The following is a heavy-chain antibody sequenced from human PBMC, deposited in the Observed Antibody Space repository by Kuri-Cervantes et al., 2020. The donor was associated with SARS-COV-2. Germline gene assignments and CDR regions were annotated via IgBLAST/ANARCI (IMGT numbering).Heavy chain of an antibody. D-gene: IGHD6-19*01. CDR2: IYSGGTT. CDR3: ARAGYSTGWFPDWYFDL. V-gene: IGHV3-53*01. J-gene: IGHJ2*01. CDR1: GITFSSYW. Sequence: GESLKISCAGPGITFSSYWMSWVRQAPGKGLEWVSIIYSGGTTYYADSVKGRFTISRDNSNNTVNLQMNSLRGEDTALYYCARAGYSTGWFPDWYFDLWGRGTLVTVSS.